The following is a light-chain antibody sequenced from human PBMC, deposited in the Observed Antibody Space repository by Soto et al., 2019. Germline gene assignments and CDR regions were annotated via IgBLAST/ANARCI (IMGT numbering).Light chain of an antibody. CDR2: DVK. Sequence: QSALTQPRSVSGSPGQSVTIXXTGTSSDVGGYNYVTWYQQYPGKAPKVMIYDVKTRPSGVPDRFSGSKSGNTASLTISGLQAEDEADYYCCSYAGDYTFVFGTGTKLTVL. CDR1: SSDVGGYNY. CDR3: CSYAGDYTFV. J-gene: IGLJ1*01. V-gene: IGLV2-11*01.